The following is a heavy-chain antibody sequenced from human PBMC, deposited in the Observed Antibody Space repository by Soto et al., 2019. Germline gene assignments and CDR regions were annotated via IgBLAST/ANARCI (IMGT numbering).Heavy chain of an antibody. CDR1: GCTFDDYG. CDR2: ISSVSSHI. CDR3: AREDCAGDCYPDY. J-gene: IGHJ4*02. V-gene: IGHV3-21*01. D-gene: IGHD2-21*02. Sequence: GGSLRLSCVASGCTFDDYGMSWVRQAPGKGLEWVSSISSVSSHIYYADSVKGRFTISRDNAKNSLYLQMNSLRGEDTAVYYCAREDCAGDCYPDYWGQGTLVTVSS.